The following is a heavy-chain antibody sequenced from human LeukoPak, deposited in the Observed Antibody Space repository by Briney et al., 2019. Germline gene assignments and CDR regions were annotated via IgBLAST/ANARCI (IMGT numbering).Heavy chain of an antibody. CDR3: ARDTVLWFGESYDPYNWFDP. V-gene: IGHV3-74*01. D-gene: IGHD3-10*01. CDR1: GFTFSSYW. Sequence: PGGSLGLSCAASGFTFSSYWMHWVRQAPGKGLVWVSRINSDGSSTSYADSVKGRFTISRDNAKNTLYLQMNSLRAEDTAVYYCARDTVLWFGESYDPYNWFDPWGQGTLVTVSS. CDR2: INSDGSST. J-gene: IGHJ5*02.